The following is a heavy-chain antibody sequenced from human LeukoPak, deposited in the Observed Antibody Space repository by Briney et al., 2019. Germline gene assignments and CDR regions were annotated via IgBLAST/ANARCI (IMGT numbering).Heavy chain of an antibody. CDR1: GGTFSSYA. D-gene: IGHD3-3*01. V-gene: IGHV1-69*05. CDR2: IIPIFGTA. CDR3: AARRYDFWSGYFYD. Sequence: SVKVSCKASGGTFSSYAISWVRQAPGQGLEWMRRIIPIFGTANYAQKFQGRVTITTDESTSTAYMELSSLRSEDTAVYYCAARRYDFWSGYFYDWGQGTLVTVSS. J-gene: IGHJ4*02.